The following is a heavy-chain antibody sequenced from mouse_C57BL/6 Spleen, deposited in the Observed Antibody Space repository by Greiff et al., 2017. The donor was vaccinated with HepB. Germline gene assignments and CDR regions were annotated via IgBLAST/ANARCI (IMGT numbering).Heavy chain of an antibody. CDR3: ASGRGGDYYGSSRDY. CDR2: IYPGDGDT. Sequence: VQLQQSGAELVKPGASVKISCKASGYAFSSYWMNWVKQRPGKGLEWIGQIYPGDGDTNYNGKFKGKATLTADKSSSTAYMQLSSLTSEDSAVYYCASGRGGDYYGSSRDYWGQGTTLTVSS. V-gene: IGHV1-80*01. CDR1: GYAFSSYW. J-gene: IGHJ2*01. D-gene: IGHD1-1*01.